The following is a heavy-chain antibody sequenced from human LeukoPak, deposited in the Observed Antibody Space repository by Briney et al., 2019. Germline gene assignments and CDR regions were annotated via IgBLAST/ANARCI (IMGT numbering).Heavy chain of an antibody. V-gene: IGHV4-61*02. Sequence: SQTLSLTCTVSGGSISSGSYYWSWIRQPAGKGLEWIGRIYTSGSTNYNPSLKSRVTISVDTSKNQFSLKLSSVTAADTAVYYCARLSILTGYYSFGGRGVWDYYMDVWGKGTTVT. J-gene: IGHJ6*03. D-gene: IGHD3-9*01. CDR2: IYTSGST. CDR1: GGSISSGSYY. CDR3: ARLSILTGYYSFGGRGVWDYYMDV.